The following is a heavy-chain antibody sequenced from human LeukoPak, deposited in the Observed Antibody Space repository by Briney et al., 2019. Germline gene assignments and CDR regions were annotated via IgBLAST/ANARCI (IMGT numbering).Heavy chain of an antibody. CDR3: ARRGSSLDQ. CDR2: ISYSGST. V-gene: IGHV4-59*08. Sequence: SETLSLTCTVSGGSISSYYWSWIRQPPGKGLEWIGYISYSGSTNYNPSLKSRVTISVDTSKNQFSLKLSSVTAADTAVYYCARRGSSLDQWGQGTLVTVSS. CDR1: GGSISSYY. D-gene: IGHD6-6*01. J-gene: IGHJ4*02.